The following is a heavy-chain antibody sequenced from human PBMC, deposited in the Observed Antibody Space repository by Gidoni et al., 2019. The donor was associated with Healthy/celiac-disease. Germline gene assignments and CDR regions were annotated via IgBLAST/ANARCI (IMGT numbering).Heavy chain of an antibody. V-gene: IGHV3-30*03. CDR3: ARGRFLEWLLSAY. CDR1: GFTFSSYG. J-gene: IGHJ4*02. D-gene: IGHD3-3*01. CDR2: ISYDGSNK. Sequence: QVQLVESGGGVVQPGRSLRLSCAASGFTFSSYGMHWVRQAPGKGLEWVAVISYDGSNKYYADSVKGRFTISRDNSKKTLYLQMNSLRAEDTAVYYCARGRFLEWLLSAYWGQGTLVTVSS.